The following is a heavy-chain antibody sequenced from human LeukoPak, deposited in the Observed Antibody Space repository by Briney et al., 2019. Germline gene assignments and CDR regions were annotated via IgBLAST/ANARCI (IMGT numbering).Heavy chain of an antibody. CDR3: AKDNQYSGYDGRDY. J-gene: IGHJ4*02. D-gene: IGHD5-12*01. V-gene: IGHV3-23*01. CDR1: GFNFRFA. CDR2: ISGSGGTT. Sequence: GGSLRLSCVVSGFNFRFAISWVRQAPGKGLEWVSSISGSGGTTYYGDSAKGRFTISRDNSKNTVYLQMNSLRAEDTAIYYCAKDNQYSGYDGRDYWGQGTLVTVSS.